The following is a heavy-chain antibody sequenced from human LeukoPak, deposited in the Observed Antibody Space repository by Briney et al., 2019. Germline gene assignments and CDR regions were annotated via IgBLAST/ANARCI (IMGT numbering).Heavy chain of an antibody. V-gene: IGHV3-49*04. J-gene: IGHJ4*02. CDR2: TRSKAYGGTT. D-gene: IGHD3-10*01. Sequence: PGGSLRLSCAASGFTFSSYWMSWVRQAPGKGLEWVGFTRSKAYGGTTEYAASVKGRFIISRDDSKNIAYLQMNSLKTEDTALYYCTRCYGSGTPDDYWGQGTLVTVSS. CDR1: GFTFSSYW. CDR3: TRCYGSGTPDDY.